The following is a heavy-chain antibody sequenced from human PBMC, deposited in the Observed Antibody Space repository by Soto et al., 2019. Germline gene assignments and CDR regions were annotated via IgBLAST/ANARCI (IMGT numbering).Heavy chain of an antibody. D-gene: IGHD3-9*01. J-gene: IGHJ4*02. CDR1: GGTFSSYA. CDR2: IIPIFGTA. CDR3: AGGYDILTGYSLYYFDY. Sequence: GASVKVSCKASGGTFSSYAISWVRQAPGQGLEWMGGIIPIFGTANYAQKFQGRVTITADKSTSTAYMELSSLRSEDTAVYYCAGGYDILTGYSLYYFDYCGQGTLVTVSS. V-gene: IGHV1-69*06.